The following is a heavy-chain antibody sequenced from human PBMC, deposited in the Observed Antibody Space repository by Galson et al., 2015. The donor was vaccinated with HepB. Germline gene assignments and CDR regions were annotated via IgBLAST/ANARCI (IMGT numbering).Heavy chain of an antibody. D-gene: IGHD2-2*01. V-gene: IGHV1-3*01. CDR1: GYTFTSYA. Sequence: SVKVSCKASGYTFTSYAMHWVRQAPGQRLEWMGWISAGNGNTKYSQKFQGRVTITRDTSASTAYMELRSLRSDDTAVYYCARGRSRYCSSTSCLRVLDYWGQGTLVTVSS. CDR3: ARGRSRYCSSTSCLRVLDY. CDR2: ISAGNGNT. J-gene: IGHJ4*02.